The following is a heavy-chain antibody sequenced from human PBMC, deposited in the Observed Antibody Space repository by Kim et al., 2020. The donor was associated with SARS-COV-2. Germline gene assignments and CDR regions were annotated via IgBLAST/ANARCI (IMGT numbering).Heavy chain of an antibody. CDR3: VTHIPYGNKYFDS. Sequence: SVKVSCKASGDIFTNSALSWVRQTPGQGLEWMGVIIPFLKKINYAPKFQDRVTITADGSTSTVYLELTSLRSDDTAVYYCVTHIPYGNKYFDSWGQGTLVTVSS. V-gene: IGHV1-69*10. D-gene: IGHD4-17*01. CDR1: GDIFTNSA. J-gene: IGHJ4*01. CDR2: IIPFLKKI.